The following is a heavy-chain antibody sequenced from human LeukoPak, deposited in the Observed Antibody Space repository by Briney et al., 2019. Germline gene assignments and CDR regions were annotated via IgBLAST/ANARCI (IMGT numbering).Heavy chain of an antibody. CDR3: AKDPFIVGATAPYCFDY. V-gene: IGHV3-23*01. CDR2: ISGSGGST. Sequence: GGSLRLSCEASGFTFSNYAVNWVRQAPGKGLEWVSAISGSGGSTYYADSVKGRFTISRDNSKNTLYLQMNSLRAEDTAVYYCAKDPFIVGATAPYCFDYWGQGTLVTVSS. CDR1: GFTFSNYA. D-gene: IGHD1-26*01. J-gene: IGHJ4*02.